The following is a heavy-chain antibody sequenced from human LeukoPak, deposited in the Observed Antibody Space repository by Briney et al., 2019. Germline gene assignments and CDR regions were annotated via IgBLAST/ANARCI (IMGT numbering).Heavy chain of an antibody. CDR1: GGSFSGYY. Sequence: SETLSLTCAVYGGSFSGYYWSWIRQPPGKGLEWIGEINHSGSTNYNPSLTSRVTISVDTSKNQFSLKLSSVTAADTAVYYCASSDYGGNSGADYWGQGTLVTVSS. J-gene: IGHJ4*02. CDR2: INHSGST. V-gene: IGHV4-34*01. CDR3: ASSDYGGNSGADY. D-gene: IGHD4-23*01.